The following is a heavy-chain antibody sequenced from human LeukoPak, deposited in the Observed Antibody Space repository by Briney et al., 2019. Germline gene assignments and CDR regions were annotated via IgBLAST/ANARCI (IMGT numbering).Heavy chain of an antibody. CDR1: GGSFSSYY. J-gene: IGHJ6*02. CDR3: AREYYDFPYYYYGMDV. V-gene: IGHV4-4*07. D-gene: IGHD3-3*01. CDR2: IYTSGST. Sequence: PSETLSLTCAVYGGSFSSYYWSWIRQPAGKGLEWIGRIYTSGSTNYNPSLKSRVTMSVDTSKNQFSLKLSSVTAADTAVYYRAREYYDFPYYYYGMDVWGQGSTVTVSS.